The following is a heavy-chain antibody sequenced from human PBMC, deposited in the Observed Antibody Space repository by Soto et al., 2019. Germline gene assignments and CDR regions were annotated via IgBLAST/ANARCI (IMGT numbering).Heavy chain of an antibody. D-gene: IGHD2-2*01. CDR3: ATGSKGRDLVVVPATLMRFGMDV. V-gene: IGHV1-3*01. CDR2: INAGNGNT. Sequence: ASVKVSCKASGYTFTSYAMHWVRQAPGQRLEWMGWINAGNGNTKYSQKFQGRVTITRDTSASTAYMELSSLRSEDTAVYYCATGSKGRDLVVVPATLMRFGMDVWGQGTTVTVSS. CDR1: GYTFTSYA. J-gene: IGHJ6*02.